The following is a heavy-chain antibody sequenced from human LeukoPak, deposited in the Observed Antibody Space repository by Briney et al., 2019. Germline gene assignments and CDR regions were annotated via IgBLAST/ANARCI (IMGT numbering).Heavy chain of an antibody. CDR1: GGSISRYY. J-gene: IGHJ4*02. CDR3: ARSVDGNLEY. V-gene: IGHV4-4*07. D-gene: IGHD2/OR15-2a*01. Sequence: ASETLSLTCTVSGGSISRYYWTWIRQPAGKGLEWIGRFYINGSPNYNPSLKSRVTVSVDTSKNQFSLRLSSVTVADTAVYYCARSVDGNLEYWGQGILVTVSS. CDR2: FYINGSP.